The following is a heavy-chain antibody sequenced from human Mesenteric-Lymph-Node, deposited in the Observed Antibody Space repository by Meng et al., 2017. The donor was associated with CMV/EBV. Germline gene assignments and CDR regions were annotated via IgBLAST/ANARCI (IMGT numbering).Heavy chain of an antibody. Sequence: ASVKVSCKASGYTFTDYYMHWVRQAPGQGLEWMGWINPNSGGTNYAQKFQGRVTMTRDTSISTAYMELSRLRSDDTAVYYCARWNSGYAPFDYWGQGTLVTVSS. CDR2: INPNSGGT. V-gene: IGHV1-2*02. D-gene: IGHD5-12*01. CDR3: ARWNSGYAPFDY. J-gene: IGHJ4*02. CDR1: GYTFTDYY.